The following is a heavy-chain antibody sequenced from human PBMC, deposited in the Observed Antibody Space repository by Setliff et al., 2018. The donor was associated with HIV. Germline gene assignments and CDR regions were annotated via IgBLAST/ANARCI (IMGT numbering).Heavy chain of an antibody. D-gene: IGHD5-12*01. V-gene: IGHV4-30-4*08. CDR1: GGSISSGDYY. CDR2: IYYSGST. CDR3: GRDGDGYNYNYYYGMDV. J-gene: IGHJ6*02. Sequence: SETLSLTCTVSGGSISSGDYYWTWVRQPPGKGLEWIGYIYYSGSTYYNPSLKSRVTIPVDTSKNQFSMKMSSVTAADTAVYYCGRDGDGYNYNYYYGMDVWGQGTTVTVSS.